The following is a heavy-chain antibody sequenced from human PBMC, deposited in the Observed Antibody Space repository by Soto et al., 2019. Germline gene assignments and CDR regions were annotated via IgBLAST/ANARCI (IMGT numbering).Heavy chain of an antibody. J-gene: IGHJ6*02. D-gene: IGHD2-21*02. Sequence: GGSLRLSCADSGFTFSTYALHWVRQAPGKGLEWVAVISYDGSNKYYADSVKGRFTISRDSSKNTLSLQMNSLRPEDTAVYYCARVRSYCTGDCYENYYYYGLDVWGQGTTVTVSS. CDR2: ISYDGSNK. V-gene: IGHV3-30-3*01. CDR1: GFTFSTYA. CDR3: ARVRSYCTGDCYENYYYYGLDV.